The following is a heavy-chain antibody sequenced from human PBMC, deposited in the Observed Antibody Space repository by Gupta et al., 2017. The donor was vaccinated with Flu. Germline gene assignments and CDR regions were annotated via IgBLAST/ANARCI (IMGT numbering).Heavy chain of an antibody. V-gene: IGHV3-72*01. CDR1: GFIFSDPY. CDR3: IRDWNTAMFD. D-gene: IGHD5-18*01. Sequence: EVQLVESGGGLVQPGGSLRLSCAASGFIFSDPYMDGVRQTPGKGLEWVARIKNKASGYTTQYAASVKGRFIISRDDSKNSLSLQMNSLNTEDTAIYYCIRDWNTAMFDWGQGALVTVSS. CDR2: IKNKASGYTT. J-gene: IGHJ4*02.